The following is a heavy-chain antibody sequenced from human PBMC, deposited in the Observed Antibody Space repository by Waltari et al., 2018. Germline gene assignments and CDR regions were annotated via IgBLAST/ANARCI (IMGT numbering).Heavy chain of an antibody. CDR1: GGSFSGYY. Sequence: QVQLQQWGAGLLKPSETLSLTCAVYGGSFSGYYWSWIRQPPGKGLGWIGEINHSGSTNYNPSLKSRVTISVDTSKNQFSLKRSSVTAADTAVYYCARPMVRGVIKGRSAFDIWGQGTMVTVSS. D-gene: IGHD3-10*01. V-gene: IGHV4-34*01. J-gene: IGHJ3*02. CDR2: INHSGST. CDR3: ARPMVRGVIKGRSAFDI.